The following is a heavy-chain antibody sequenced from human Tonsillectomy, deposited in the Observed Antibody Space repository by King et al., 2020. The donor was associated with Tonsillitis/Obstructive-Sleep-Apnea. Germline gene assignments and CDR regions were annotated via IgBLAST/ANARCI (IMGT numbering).Heavy chain of an antibody. V-gene: IGHV4-31*03. CDR3: ARDWGEYYDRGYYMDV. CDR2: IYYSGST. Sequence: QVQLQESGPGLVKPSQTLSLTCTVSGGSISSGGYYWSWIRQHPGKGLVWIGYIYYSGSTYYNPSLKSRVTISIDTSKNQFSLKRSSVTAADTAVYYCARDWGEYYDRGYYMDVWGKGTTVTVSS. J-gene: IGHJ6*03. D-gene: IGHD3-22*01. CDR1: GGSISSGGYY.